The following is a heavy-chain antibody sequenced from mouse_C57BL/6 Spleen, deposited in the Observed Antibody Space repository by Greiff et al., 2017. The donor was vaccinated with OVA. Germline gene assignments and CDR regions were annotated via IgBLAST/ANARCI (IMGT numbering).Heavy chain of an antibody. CDR1: GFTFSSYA. V-gene: IGHV5-4*01. Sequence: EVPLMESGGGLVKPGGSLKLSCAASGFTFSSYAMSWVRQTPDKRLEWVATISDGGSYTYYPDNVKGRFTISRDNAKNNLYLQMSHLKSEDTAMYYCARGVSYGGAMDYWGQGTSVTVSS. CDR3: ARGVSYGGAMDY. J-gene: IGHJ4*01. CDR2: ISDGGSYT. D-gene: IGHD1-2*01.